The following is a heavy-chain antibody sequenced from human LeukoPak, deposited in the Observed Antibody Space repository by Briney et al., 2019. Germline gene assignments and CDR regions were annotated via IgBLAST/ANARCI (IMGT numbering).Heavy chain of an antibody. CDR2: INHSGST. CDR1: GGSFSGYY. J-gene: IGHJ4*02. Sequence: SETLSLTCAVYGGSFSGYYWSWIRQPPGKGLEWIGEINHSGSTNYNPSLKSRVTISVDTSKNQFSLKLSSVTAADTAVYYCARGEMIFDFWGQGTLVTVSS. CDR3: ARGEMIFDF. V-gene: IGHV4-34*01. D-gene: IGHD5-24*01.